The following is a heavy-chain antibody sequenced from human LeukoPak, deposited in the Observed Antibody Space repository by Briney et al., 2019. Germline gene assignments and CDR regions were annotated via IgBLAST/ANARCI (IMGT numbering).Heavy chain of an antibody. CDR3: ARGRTTGTPPTTYYYYGMDV. CDR1: GFTFSSYA. Sequence: GGSLRLSCTASGFTFSSYAMSWVRQAPGKGLEWVSAISGSGGSTHYADSVKGRFTVSRDNSKNTLYLQMNSLRAEDTAVYYCARGRTTGTPPTTYYYYGMDVWGQGTTVTVSS. V-gene: IGHV3-23*01. J-gene: IGHJ6*02. CDR2: ISGSGGST. D-gene: IGHD1-1*01.